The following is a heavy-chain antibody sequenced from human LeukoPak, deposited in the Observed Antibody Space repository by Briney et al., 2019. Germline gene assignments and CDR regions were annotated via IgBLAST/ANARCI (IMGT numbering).Heavy chain of an antibody. Sequence: GESLKISCKGSGYSFTSYWIGWVRQMPGKGLEWMGIIYPGDSATRYSPSFQGQVTISADKSISTAYLQWSSLKASDTAMYYCARVHGSGSYHVWFDPWGQGTLVTVSS. V-gene: IGHV5-51*01. D-gene: IGHD3-10*01. CDR2: IYPGDSAT. CDR3: ARVHGSGSYHVWFDP. CDR1: GYSFTSYW. J-gene: IGHJ5*02.